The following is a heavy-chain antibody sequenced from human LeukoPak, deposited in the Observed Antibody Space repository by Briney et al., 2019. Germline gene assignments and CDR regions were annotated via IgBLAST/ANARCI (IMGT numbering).Heavy chain of an antibody. CDR2: IIPIFGTA. Sequence: SVKVSCKASGGTFSSYAISWVRQAPGQGREWMGGIIPIFGTANYAQKFQGRVTITTDESTSTAYMELTSLRSEATAVYYCARAITYYYDSSGYCFDYWGQGTLVTVSS. V-gene: IGHV1-69*05. D-gene: IGHD3-22*01. CDR3: ARAITYYYDSSGYCFDY. J-gene: IGHJ4*02. CDR1: GGTFSSYA.